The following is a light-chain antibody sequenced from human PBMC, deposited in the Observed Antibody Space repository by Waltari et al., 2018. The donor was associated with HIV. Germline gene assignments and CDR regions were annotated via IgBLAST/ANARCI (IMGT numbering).Light chain of an antibody. J-gene: IGLJ1*01. V-gene: IGLV3-25*03. CDR3: QSRGIRGSYV. CDR2: KAT. CDR1: VLTEEY. Sequence: SYELTQPPSVSVFPGQTARITCSGAVLTEEYVYWYQQKPGQPPVLVIFKATERPSGIPERFSGSRSGTTVTLTITGVRPEDEGDYYCQSRGIRGSYVFGSGTKVTVL.